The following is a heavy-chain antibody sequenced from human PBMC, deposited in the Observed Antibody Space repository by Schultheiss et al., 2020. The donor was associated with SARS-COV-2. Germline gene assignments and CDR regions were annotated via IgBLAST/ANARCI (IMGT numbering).Heavy chain of an antibody. J-gene: IGHJ5*02. V-gene: IGHV1-18*01. CDR3: ARDLGRVAANWFDP. CDR2: INPNSGGT. D-gene: IGHD6-19*01. Sequence: ASVKVSCKASGYTFTSYGISWVRQAPGQGLEWMGRINPNSGGTNYAQKFQGRVTITADKSTSTAYMELSSLRSEDTAVYYCARDLGRVAANWFDPWGQGTLVTVSS. CDR1: GYTFTSYG.